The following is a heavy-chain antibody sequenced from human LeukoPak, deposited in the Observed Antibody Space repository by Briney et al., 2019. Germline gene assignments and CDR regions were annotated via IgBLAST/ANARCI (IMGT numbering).Heavy chain of an antibody. V-gene: IGHV3-7*01. CDR1: GCTYSSYW. D-gene: IGHD3-10*01. Sequence: GGSLRLSCAASGCTYSSYWMSWVRQAPGKGRDGVANINQDGSEKYYVDSVKGRFTISRDNAKNSLYLQMNSLRAEDTAVYYCARVQWFGELFQNDYYYYYGMDVWGQGTTVTVSS. CDR2: INQDGSEK. J-gene: IGHJ6*02. CDR3: ARVQWFGELFQNDYYYYYGMDV.